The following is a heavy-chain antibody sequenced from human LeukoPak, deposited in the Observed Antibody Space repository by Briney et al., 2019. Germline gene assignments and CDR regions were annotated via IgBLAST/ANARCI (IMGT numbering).Heavy chain of an antibody. D-gene: IGHD6-19*01. CDR3: AGGTRDSGLK. CDR2: ISSSGSAI. V-gene: IGHV3-48*04. CDR1: AFTFSSYG. Sequence: PGGSLRLSCAASAFTFSSYGMNWVRQAPGKGLQWVSYISSSGSAIYYVDSVKGRFTISRDNAKNSLYLQMNSLRAEDTAVYYCAGGTRDSGLKWGQGTLVTVSS. J-gene: IGHJ4*02.